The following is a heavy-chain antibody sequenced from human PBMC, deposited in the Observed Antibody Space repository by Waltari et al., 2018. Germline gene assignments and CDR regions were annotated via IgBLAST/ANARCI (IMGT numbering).Heavy chain of an antibody. CDR3: ARDCRYEEAFDY. J-gene: IGHJ4*02. CDR1: GLPFDGYP. CDR2: ISSSSSTI. V-gene: IGHV3-48*04. Sequence: EVQLVESGGGLVQPGRSLRLACADSGLPFDGYPMNGVPQLPGKGLDWVSYISSSSSTIYYADSVKGRFPISRDNAKNSLYLQMNSLRAEDTAVYYCARDCRYEEAFDYWGQGTLVTVSS. D-gene: IGHD1-1*01.